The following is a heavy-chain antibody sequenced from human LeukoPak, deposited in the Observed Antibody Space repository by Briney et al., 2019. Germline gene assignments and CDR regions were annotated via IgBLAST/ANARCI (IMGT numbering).Heavy chain of an antibody. V-gene: IGHV4-59*08. D-gene: IGHD3-10*01. CDR3: ARLLDGSGLYDY. Sequence: SETLSLTCTVSGGSISTYYWSWIRQPPGKGLEWIGYVYYSGSTDYNPSLKSRVTISVDPSKNQFSLELSSVTAADMAVYYCARLLDGSGLYDYWGQGTLVSVSS. CDR2: VYYSGST. J-gene: IGHJ4*02. CDR1: GGSISTYY.